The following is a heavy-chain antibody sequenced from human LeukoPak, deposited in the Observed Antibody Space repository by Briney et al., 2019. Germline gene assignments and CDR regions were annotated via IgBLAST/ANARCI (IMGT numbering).Heavy chain of an antibody. J-gene: IGHJ4*02. CDR2: TYNSGST. CDR3: ARRAGAYSHPYDY. D-gene: IGHD4/OR15-4a*01. V-gene: IGHV4-59*01. CDR1: GVSISSYY. Sequence: SETLSLTCTVSGVSISSYYWSWIRQPPGKGPEWIGYTYNSGSTNYNPSLKSRVTISVDTSKNQFSLKVSSVTAADTAVYYCARRAGAYSHPYDYWGQGTLVTVSS.